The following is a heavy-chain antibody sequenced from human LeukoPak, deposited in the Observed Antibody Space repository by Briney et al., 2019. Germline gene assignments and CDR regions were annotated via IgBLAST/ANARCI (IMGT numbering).Heavy chain of an antibody. J-gene: IGHJ4*02. CDR2: INGGGVNT. D-gene: IGHD4-11*01. Sequence: GGSLRLSCAASGFTFSSYAMSWVRQAPGKGLEWVSTINGGGVNTHYADSVGGRFTISRDNSKNTLFLQMNSLRDEDRAVYHCAKDLYSNYGPADYWGQGNLVTVSS. CDR1: GFTFSSYA. V-gene: IGHV3-23*01. CDR3: AKDLYSNYGPADY.